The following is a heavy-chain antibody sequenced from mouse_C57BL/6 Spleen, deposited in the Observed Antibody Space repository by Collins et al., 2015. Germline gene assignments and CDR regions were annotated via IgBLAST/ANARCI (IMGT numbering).Heavy chain of an antibody. J-gene: IGHJ2*01. V-gene: IGHV1-52*01. CDR1: GYTFTSYW. D-gene: IGHD3-2*02. Sequence: ASGYTFTSYWMHWVKQRPIQGLEWIGNIDPSDSETHYNQKFKDKATLTVDKSSSTAYMQLSSLTSEDSAVYFCARDNSGAEYFDYWGQGTTLTVSS. CDR2: IDPSDSET. CDR3: ARDNSGAEYFDY.